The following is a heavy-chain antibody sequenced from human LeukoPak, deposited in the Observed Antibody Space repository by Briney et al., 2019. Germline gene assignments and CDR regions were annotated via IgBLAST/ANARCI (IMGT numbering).Heavy chain of an antibody. CDR1: GGSFSGYY. J-gene: IGHJ5*02. CDR3: ARKWGGLLGRGFDP. D-gene: IGHD1-26*01. CDR2: IYTSGST. V-gene: IGHV4-4*08. Sequence: SETLSLTCAVYGGSFSGYYWSWIRQPPGKGLEWIGYIYTSGSTNYNPSLKSRVTISVDTSKNQFSLKLSSVTAADTAVYYCARKWGGLLGRGFDPWGQGTLVTVSS.